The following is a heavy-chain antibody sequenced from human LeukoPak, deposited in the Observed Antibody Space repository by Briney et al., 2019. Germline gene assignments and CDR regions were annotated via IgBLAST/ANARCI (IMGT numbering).Heavy chain of an antibody. J-gene: IGHJ4*02. CDR3: ARDAAWSGYYRAYYFDY. CDR2: ISGSGGST. D-gene: IGHD3-3*01. CDR1: GFTFSSYA. Sequence: GGSLRLSCAASGFTFSSYAMSWVRQAPGKGLEWVSAISGSGGSTYYADSVKGRFTISRDNSKNTLYLQMNSLRAEDTAVYYCARDAAWSGYYRAYYFDYWGQGTLVTVSS. V-gene: IGHV3-23*01.